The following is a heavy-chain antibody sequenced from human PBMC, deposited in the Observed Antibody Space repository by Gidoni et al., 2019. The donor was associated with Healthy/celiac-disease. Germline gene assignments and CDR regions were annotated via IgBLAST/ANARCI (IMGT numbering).Heavy chain of an antibody. D-gene: IGHD2-15*01. CDR1: GFSVSSYG. CDR3: ARDSCSGGSCYPDY. CDR2: IWYDGSNK. J-gene: IGHJ4*02. Sequence: QVQLVESGGGVVQPGRSLRLSCAASGFSVSSYGMHWVRQAPGKGLEWVAVIWYDGSNKYYADSVKGRFTISRDNSKNTLYLQMNSLRAEDTAVYYCARDSCSGGSCYPDYWGQGTLVTVSS. V-gene: IGHV3-33*01.